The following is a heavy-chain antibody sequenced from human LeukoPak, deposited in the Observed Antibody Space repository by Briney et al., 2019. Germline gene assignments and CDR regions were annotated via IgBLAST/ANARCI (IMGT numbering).Heavy chain of an antibody. D-gene: IGHD5-24*01. CDR3: ARVVVRDANNYKDY. Sequence: ASVKVSCKASGYTFTGYYLHWVRQAPGQGLEWMGWIHPNSGGTNYAQKFQGRVTMTRDTSISAAYLDLSRLRSDDTAVYYCARVVVRDANNYKDYWGQGTLVTVSS. CDR2: IHPNSGGT. J-gene: IGHJ4*02. CDR1: GYTFTGYY. V-gene: IGHV1-2*02.